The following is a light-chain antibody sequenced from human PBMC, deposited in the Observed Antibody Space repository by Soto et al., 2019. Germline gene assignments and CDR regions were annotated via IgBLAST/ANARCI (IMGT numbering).Light chain of an antibody. J-gene: IGKJ3*01. Sequence: DIQMTKSPSTLPASVGDRVTITCRASQSISSCLAWYQQKPGKAPKLLIYDASSLESGVPSRFSGSGSGTEFTLTICSLQPDDFAPYYCQQYNSYPFTFGPGTKVDIK. CDR1: QSISSC. CDR2: DAS. CDR3: QQYNSYPFT. V-gene: IGKV1-5*01.